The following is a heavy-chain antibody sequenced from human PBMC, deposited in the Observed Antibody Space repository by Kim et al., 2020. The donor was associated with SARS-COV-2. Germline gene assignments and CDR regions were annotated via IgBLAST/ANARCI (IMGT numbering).Heavy chain of an antibody. CDR2: ISNDGSNK. J-gene: IGHJ6*02. V-gene: IGHV3-30*18. D-gene: IGHD3-10*01. Sequence: GGSLRLSCAVSGFTFSSYGMYWVRQAPGKGLEWVAVISNDGSNKYYTDSVKGRFTISRDNSKNTLYLQMNSLRAEDTAVYFCAKDHSYMSPYYYYGMDVWGQGTTVTVSS. CDR1: GFTFSSYG. CDR3: AKDHSYMSPYYYYGMDV.